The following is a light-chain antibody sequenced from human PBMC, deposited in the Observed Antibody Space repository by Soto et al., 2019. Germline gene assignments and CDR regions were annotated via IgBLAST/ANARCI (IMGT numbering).Light chain of an antibody. CDR3: QQYYSTLPFT. Sequence: DIVMAQSPDSLAVSLGERATINCKSSQSVLYSSNNKNYLAWYQQKPGQPPKLLIYWASTRESGVPDRFSGSGSGTDFTLTISSLQAEDVAVYYCQQYYSTLPFTFRQGTKLEIK. J-gene: IGKJ2*01. CDR2: WAS. V-gene: IGKV4-1*01. CDR1: QSVLYSSNNKNY.